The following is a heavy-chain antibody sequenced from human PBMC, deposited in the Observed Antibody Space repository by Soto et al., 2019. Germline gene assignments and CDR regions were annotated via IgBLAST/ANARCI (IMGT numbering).Heavy chain of an antibody. Sequence: QVQLVQSGAEVKKPGSSVKVSCKASGGTFSSYAISWVRQAPGQGLEWMGGIIPIFGTANYAQKFQGRVTITADESMSTASMELSSLRSEDTAVYYCASLLHDSSGYYFDYWGQGTLVTVSS. J-gene: IGHJ4*02. CDR3: ASLLHDSSGYYFDY. CDR1: GGTFSSYA. CDR2: IIPIFGTA. D-gene: IGHD3-22*01. V-gene: IGHV1-69*12.